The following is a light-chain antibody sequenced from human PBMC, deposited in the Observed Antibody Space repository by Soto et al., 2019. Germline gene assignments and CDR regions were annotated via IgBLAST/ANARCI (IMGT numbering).Light chain of an antibody. V-gene: IGKV1-33*01. CDR3: QQYDTLPLT. CDR1: QDISKY. CDR2: DAS. J-gene: IGKJ4*01. Sequence: DIQMTQSPSSLSASAGDRVTITCQASQDISKYLNWYQQKPGKAPKLLIYDASNLERGVPSRFSGSGSGTDFTFTITSLQPEDIETYYCQQYDTLPLTFGGGTKLEIK.